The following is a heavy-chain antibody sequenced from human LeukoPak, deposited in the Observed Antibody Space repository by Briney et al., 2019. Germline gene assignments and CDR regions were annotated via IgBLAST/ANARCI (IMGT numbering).Heavy chain of an antibody. Sequence: ASVKVSCKASGYTFTSYGISWVRQAPGQGLEWMGWISAYNGNTNYAQKLQGRVTMTTDTSTSTAYMELRSLRSDDTAVYYCARDSSRTYSSSWYVDYWGQGTLVTVSS. D-gene: IGHD6-13*01. CDR1: GYTFTSYG. J-gene: IGHJ4*02. CDR2: ISAYNGNT. CDR3: ARDSSRTYSSSWYVDY. V-gene: IGHV1-18*01.